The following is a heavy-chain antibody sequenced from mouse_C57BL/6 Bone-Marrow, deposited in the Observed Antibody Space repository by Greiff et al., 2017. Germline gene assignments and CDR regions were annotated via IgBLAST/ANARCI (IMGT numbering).Heavy chain of an antibody. J-gene: IGHJ3*01. D-gene: IGHD2-1*01. CDR3: VRLSYGNPFFAY. CDR2: IYPRSGNT. CDR1: GFTFTSHG. Sequence: VQLKESGAELARPGASVKLSCMASGFTFTSHGISWVKQRTGQGLEWIGEIYPRSGNTYYNEKFKGKATLTADKSSSTAYMELRSLTSEYSEVYFCVRLSYGNPFFAYWGLGPLVTVSA. V-gene: IGHV1-81*01.